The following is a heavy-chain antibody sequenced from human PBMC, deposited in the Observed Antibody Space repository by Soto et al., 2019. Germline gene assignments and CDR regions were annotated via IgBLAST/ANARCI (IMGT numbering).Heavy chain of an antibody. J-gene: IGHJ6*02. Sequence: SVKVSCKASGFTFTSYAVQWVRQARGQRLEWIGWIVVGSGNTNYAQKFQERVTITRDMSTSTAYMELSSLRSEDTAVYYCAASPYCSGGSCYGYYGMDVWGQGTTVTVSS. CDR3: AASPYCSGGSCYGYYGMDV. V-gene: IGHV1-58*01. CDR1: GFTFTSYA. D-gene: IGHD2-15*01. CDR2: IVVGSGNT.